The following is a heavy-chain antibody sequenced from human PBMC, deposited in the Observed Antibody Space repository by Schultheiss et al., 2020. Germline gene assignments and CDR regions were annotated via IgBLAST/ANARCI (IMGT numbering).Heavy chain of an antibody. D-gene: IGHD2/OR15-2a*01. CDR3: ARAHPTRNRRNWFDP. CDR1: GGSISSGGYY. CDR2: IYYSGST. V-gene: IGHV4-31*03. Sequence: TLSLTCTVSGGSISSGGYYWSWIRQHPGKGLEWIGYIYYSGSTYYKPSLKSRVTISVDTSKNQFSLKLSSVTAADTAVYYCARAHPTRNRRNWFDPWGQGTLVTVSS. J-gene: IGHJ5*02.